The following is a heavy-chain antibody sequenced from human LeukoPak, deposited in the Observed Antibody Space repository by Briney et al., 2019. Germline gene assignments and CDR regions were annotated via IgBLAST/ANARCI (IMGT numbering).Heavy chain of an antibody. Sequence: ASVKVSCKASGYTFTGYYMLWVRQAPGQGLEWMGWINPNSGGTNYAQKFQGRVTMTRDTSISTAYMELSRLRSDDTAVYYCASFHRRGIAAAGPFDYWGQGTLVTVSS. V-gene: IGHV1-2*02. D-gene: IGHD6-13*01. CDR1: GYTFTGYY. CDR3: ASFHRRGIAAAGPFDY. CDR2: INPNSGGT. J-gene: IGHJ4*02.